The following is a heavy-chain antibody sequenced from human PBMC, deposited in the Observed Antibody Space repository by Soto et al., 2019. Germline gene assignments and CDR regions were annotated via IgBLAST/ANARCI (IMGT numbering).Heavy chain of an antibody. J-gene: IGHJ4*02. CDR3: AKDRYDILTGYCDY. V-gene: IGHV3-30*18. Sequence: PGGSLRLSCAASGFTFSSYGMHWVRQAPGKGPEWVAVISYDGSNKYYADPVKGRFTISRDNSKNTLYLQMNSLRAEDTAVYYCAKDRYDILTGYCDYWGQGTLVTVSS. CDR1: GFTFSSYG. D-gene: IGHD3-9*01. CDR2: ISYDGSNK.